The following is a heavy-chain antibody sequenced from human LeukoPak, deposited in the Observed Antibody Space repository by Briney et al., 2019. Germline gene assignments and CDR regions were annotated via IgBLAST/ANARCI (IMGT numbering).Heavy chain of an antibody. D-gene: IGHD3-3*01. CDR3: ARYISVGWSGYYWWFDP. J-gene: IGHJ5*02. CDR1: GYTFTGYY. V-gene: IGHV1-2*02. Sequence: GASVKVSCKASGYTFTGYYMHWVRQAPGQGLEWMGWINPNSGGTNYAQKFQGRVTMTRDTSISTAYMELSRLRSDDTAVYYCARYISVGWSGYYWWFDPWGQGTLVTVSS. CDR2: INPNSGGT.